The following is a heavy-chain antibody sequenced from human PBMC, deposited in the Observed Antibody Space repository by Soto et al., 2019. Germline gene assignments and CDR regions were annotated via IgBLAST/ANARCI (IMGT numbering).Heavy chain of an antibody. CDR2: MIPYSGNT. J-gene: IGHJ5*02. CDR3: AWAGYNWFDP. CDR1: GYTVTSYD. Sequence: ASVKVSCKASGYTVTSYDINWVRQATGQGLEWMGWMIPYSGNTVYAQKFQGRVTISTAYMELSSLRSEDTAVYYCAWAGYNWFDPWGQGTLVTVSS. D-gene: IGHD6-25*01. V-gene: IGHV1-8*01.